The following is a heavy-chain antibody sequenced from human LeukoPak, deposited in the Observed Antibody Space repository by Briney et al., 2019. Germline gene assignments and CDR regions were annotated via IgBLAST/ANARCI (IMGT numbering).Heavy chain of an antibody. D-gene: IGHD5-12*01. V-gene: IGHV1-18*01. J-gene: IGHJ4*02. CDR1: GYTFRNYG. CDR3: ARDPTTTSGYYAYFDY. Sequence: ASVKVSCKASGYTFRNYGITWVRQAPGQGLEWMGWISAYNGDTHYAQNLQGRVTMTTDTSTSTAYMELRSLRSDDTAVYYCARDPTTTSGYYAYFDYWGQGTLVTVSS. CDR2: ISAYNGDT.